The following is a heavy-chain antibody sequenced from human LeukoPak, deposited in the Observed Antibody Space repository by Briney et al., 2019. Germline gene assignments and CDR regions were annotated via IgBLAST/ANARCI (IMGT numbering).Heavy chain of an antibody. Sequence: GASVKVSCKAFGGTFSSYAISWGRQAPGQGLEWMGGIIPIFGTANYAQKFQGRVTITTDESTSTAYMELSSLRSEDTAVYYCANYCSSTSCYTNWGQGTLVTVSS. D-gene: IGHD2-2*02. J-gene: IGHJ4*02. CDR1: GGTFSSYA. CDR2: IIPIFGTA. CDR3: ANYCSSTSCYTN. V-gene: IGHV1-69*05.